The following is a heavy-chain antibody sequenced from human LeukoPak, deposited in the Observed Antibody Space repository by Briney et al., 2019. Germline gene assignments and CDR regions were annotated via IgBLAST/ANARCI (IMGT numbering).Heavy chain of an antibody. V-gene: IGHV3-23*01. CDR2: ISGGGDSE. J-gene: IGHJ4*02. Sequence: GGSLRLSCAASGFIFSDHAMNWVRQAPGRGLEWVSVISGGGDSEFYADSVKGRCTISRDNSKNMLYLEMSNLRAEDTAIYYSVKDLTDYFDGSGSYFDHWGQGTLVTVSS. D-gene: IGHD3-22*01. CDR3: VKDLTDYFDGSGSYFDH. CDR1: GFIFSDHA.